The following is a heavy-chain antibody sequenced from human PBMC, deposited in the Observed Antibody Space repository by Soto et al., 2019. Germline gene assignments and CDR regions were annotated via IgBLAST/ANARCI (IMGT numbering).Heavy chain of an antibody. J-gene: IGHJ4*02. CDR1: GGSISSGGYY. CDR2: IYYSGST. D-gene: IGHD5-18*01. CDR3: ARLEDSYGLDY. Sequence: ASETLSLTCTVSGGSISSGGYYWSWIRQHPGKGLEWIGYIYYSGSTNYNPSLKSRVTISVDTSKNQFSLKLSSVTAADTAVYYCARLEDSYGLDYWGQGTLVTVSS. V-gene: IGHV4-61*08.